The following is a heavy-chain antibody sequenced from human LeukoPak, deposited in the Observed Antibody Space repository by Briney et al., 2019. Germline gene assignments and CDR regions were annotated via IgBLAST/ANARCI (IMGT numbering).Heavy chain of an antibody. J-gene: IGHJ5*02. V-gene: IGHV5-51*01. CDR3: ARLGEVGTTTCWFDP. CDR2: IYPGDSDT. CDR1: GYSFSNYW. D-gene: IGHD1-26*01. Sequence: MRGESLKISCEGSGYSFSNYWIGWVRQTPGKGLGWIGIIYPGDSDTRYSPSFQGQVTTSADKSIRTTYLQWSSLKASDTAMYYCARLGEVGTTTCWFDPWGQGTLVTVSS.